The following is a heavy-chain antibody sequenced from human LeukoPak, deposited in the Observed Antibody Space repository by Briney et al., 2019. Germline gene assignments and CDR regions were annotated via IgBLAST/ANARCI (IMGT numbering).Heavy chain of an antibody. CDR1: GGSLSSYY. Sequence: PSETLSLTCTVSGGSLSSYYWSWLRQPPGKGLEWIGYIYYSGSTNYNPSLKSRVTISVDTSKNQFSLKLSSVTAADTAVYYCARVKRGLISHGMDVWGQGTTVTVSS. J-gene: IGHJ6*02. CDR3: ARVKRGLISHGMDV. V-gene: IGHV4-59*01. CDR2: IYYSGST. D-gene: IGHD2-8*01.